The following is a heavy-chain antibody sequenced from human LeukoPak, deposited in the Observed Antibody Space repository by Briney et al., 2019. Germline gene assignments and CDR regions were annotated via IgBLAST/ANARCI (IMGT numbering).Heavy chain of an antibody. D-gene: IGHD3-10*01. CDR2: IYSSGST. V-gene: IGHV4-59*01. Sequence: SETLSLTCTVSGGSLSSYYWSWIRQPPGKRLEWIGSIYSSGSTNYNPSLKSRVTMSIDTSKNQFSLRLNSVTAADTAVYYCAREGLATMIRGVIPYWGQGTLVTVSS. CDR3: AREGLATMIRGVIPY. CDR1: GGSLSSYY. J-gene: IGHJ4*02.